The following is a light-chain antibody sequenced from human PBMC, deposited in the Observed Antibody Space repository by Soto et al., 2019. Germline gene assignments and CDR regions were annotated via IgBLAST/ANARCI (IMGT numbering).Light chain of an antibody. CDR2: EVT. J-gene: IGLJ1*01. V-gene: IGLV2-8*01. CDR3: SSYAGSNSFV. CDR1: SSDVGYYDY. Sequence: QSALTQPPSASGFPGQSVTISCTGTSSDVGYYDYVSWYQQHPGKAPKLVIYEVTKRPSGVPDRVSASKSGNTASLTVSGRRAEDEADYYCSSYAGSNSFVFGRGTKVTVL.